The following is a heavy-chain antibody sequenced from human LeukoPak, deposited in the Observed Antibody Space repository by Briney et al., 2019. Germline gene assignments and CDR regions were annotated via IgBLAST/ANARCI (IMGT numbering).Heavy chain of an antibody. CDR1: GFTFSSYS. CDR3: ARTYCSGGSCYQIDY. CDR2: ISSSSYI. Sequence: PGGSLRLSCAASGFTFSSYSMNWVRQAPGKGLEWVSSISSSSYIYYADSLKGRFTISRDNAKNSLYLQMNSLRAEDTAVYYCARTYCSGGSCYQIDYWGQGNLVTVSS. D-gene: IGHD2-15*01. V-gene: IGHV3-21*01. J-gene: IGHJ4*02.